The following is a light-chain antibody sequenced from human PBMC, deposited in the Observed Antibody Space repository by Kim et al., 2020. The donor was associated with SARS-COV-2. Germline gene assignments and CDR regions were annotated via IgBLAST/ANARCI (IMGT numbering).Light chain of an antibody. V-gene: IGKV1-16*01. CDR1: QDIGNS. CDR2: AAS. Sequence: SASVGDRVTITGRASQDIGNSLDWFQQKPGKAPKSLIHAASSLQSGVPLRFSGSGSGTDFNLTISNLQPEDFTSYYCQQYNSFPYTFGQGTKLEI. CDR3: QQYNSFPYT. J-gene: IGKJ2*01.